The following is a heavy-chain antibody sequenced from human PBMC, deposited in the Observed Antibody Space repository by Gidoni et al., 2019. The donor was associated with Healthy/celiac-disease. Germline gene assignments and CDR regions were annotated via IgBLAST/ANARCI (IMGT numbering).Heavy chain of an antibody. Sequence: QVQLVESGGGVVQPGRSLRLSCAASGFTFSSYGMHWVRQAPGKGLDWVAVIWYDGSNKDYADSVKGRFTISRDNSKNTLYLQMNSLRAEDTAVYYCARGGRGSLYNFAAFDIWGQGTMVTVSS. CDR2: IWYDGSNK. J-gene: IGHJ3*02. V-gene: IGHV3-33*01. D-gene: IGHD1-20*01. CDR1: GFTFSSYG. CDR3: ARGGRGSLYNFAAFDI.